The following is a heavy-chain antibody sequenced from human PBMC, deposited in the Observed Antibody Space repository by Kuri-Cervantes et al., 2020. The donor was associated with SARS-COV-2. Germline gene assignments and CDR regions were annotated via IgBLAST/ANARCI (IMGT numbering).Heavy chain of an antibody. J-gene: IGHJ4*02. D-gene: IGHD6-13*01. Sequence: GESLKISCAASGFTFSSYAMSWVRQAPGKGLEWVSAISGSGGSTYYADSVKGRFTISRDNSKNTLYLQMNSLRAEDTAVYYCAKELNEGYSSSWYFDYWDQGTLVTVSS. CDR1: GFTFSSYA. CDR2: ISGSGGST. V-gene: IGHV3-23*01. CDR3: AKELNEGYSSSWYFDY.